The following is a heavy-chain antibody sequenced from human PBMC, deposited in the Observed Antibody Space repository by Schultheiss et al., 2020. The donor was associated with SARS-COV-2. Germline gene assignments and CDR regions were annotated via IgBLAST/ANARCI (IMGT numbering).Heavy chain of an antibody. V-gene: IGHV4-31*02. CDR1: GFTFSSYA. D-gene: IGHD4-17*01. CDR3: ARWYGAYFGYYFDY. J-gene: IGHJ4*02. CDR2: IYYSGST. Sequence: LRLSCAASGFTFSSYAMSWVRQAPGKGLEWIGYIYYSGSTYYNPSLKSRVTISVDTSKNQFSLKLSSVTAADTAVYYCARWYGAYFGYYFDYWGQGTLVTVSS.